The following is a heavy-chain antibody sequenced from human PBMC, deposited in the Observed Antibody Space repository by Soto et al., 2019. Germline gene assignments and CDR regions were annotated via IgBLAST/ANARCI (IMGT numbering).Heavy chain of an antibody. V-gene: IGHV3-48*02. CDR3: ARGVQGYYGMGV. Sequence: EVQLVEAGGGLVQPGGSLRLSCAASGFTFSTYSMNWVRQAPGKGLEWASYITSSSNTIYHADSVKGRFTISRDNAKNSLYLQMNSLRDEDTAVYYCARGVQGYYGMGVWGQGTTVTVSS. CDR1: GFTFSTYS. J-gene: IGHJ6*02. D-gene: IGHD1-1*01. CDR2: ITSSSNTI.